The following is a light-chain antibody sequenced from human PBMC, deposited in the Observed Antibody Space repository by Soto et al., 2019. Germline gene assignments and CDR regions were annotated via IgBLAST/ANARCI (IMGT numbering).Light chain of an antibody. CDR2: SGS. Sequence: VMTQSPLSTAITPGEPTSISCRPSEKLLHSNGYYYLDWYLHKPGQSPQLLSYSGSNRASGVPDRFSASGSGTDFTLNISRVEAEDVCVYYCMQALQTPPVTFRQGTLLEVK. CDR1: EKLLHSNGYYY. CDR3: MQALQTPPVT. V-gene: IGKV2-28*01. J-gene: IGKJ5*01.